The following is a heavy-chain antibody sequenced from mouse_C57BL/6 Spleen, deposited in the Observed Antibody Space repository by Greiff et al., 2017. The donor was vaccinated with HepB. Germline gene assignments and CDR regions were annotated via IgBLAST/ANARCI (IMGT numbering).Heavy chain of an antibody. CDR1: GFSLTSYG. J-gene: IGHJ4*01. V-gene: IGHV2-5*01. D-gene: IGHD2-3*01. CDR3: AKNDGYLYAMDY. CDR2: IWRGGST. Sequence: VKLMESGPGLVQPSQSLSITCTVSGFSLTSYGVHWVRQSPGKGLEWLGVIWRGGSTDYNAAFMSRLSITKDNSKSQVFFKMNSLQADDTAIYYCAKNDGYLYAMDYWGQGTSVTVSS.